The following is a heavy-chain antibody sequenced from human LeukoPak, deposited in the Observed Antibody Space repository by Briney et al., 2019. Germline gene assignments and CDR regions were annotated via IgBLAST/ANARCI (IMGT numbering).Heavy chain of an antibody. Sequence: KASETLSLTCTVSGYAISRGYYWGWIRQPPGKGLEWIGSIYRSGSTYYNPSLNSRVAISLDTSKNQFSLKLSSVTATDTAVYYCARVCGEYGYYYYYYYMDVWGKGTTVTISS. D-gene: IGHD4-17*01. CDR3: ARVCGEYGYYYYYYYMDV. CDR2: IYRSGST. J-gene: IGHJ6*03. CDR1: GYAISRGYY. V-gene: IGHV4-38-2*02.